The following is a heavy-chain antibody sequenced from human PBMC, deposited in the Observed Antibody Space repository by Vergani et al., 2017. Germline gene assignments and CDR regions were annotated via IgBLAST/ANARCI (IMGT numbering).Heavy chain of an antibody. J-gene: IGHJ5*02. D-gene: IGHD2-21*02. CDR3: ARARCGGACFMSNWLDT. V-gene: IGHV3-74*03. Sequence: VQMVESGGGVVQPGRSLRLSCAVSGFRFSDYGMHWVRQAPGRGLEWVSRVKSDGNSAMYADSVKGRFTISRDNSKNTLYLEMKSLRVEDTAVYYCARARCGGACFMSNWLDTWGQGTLVSVSS. CDR1: GFRFSDYG. CDR2: VKSDGNSA.